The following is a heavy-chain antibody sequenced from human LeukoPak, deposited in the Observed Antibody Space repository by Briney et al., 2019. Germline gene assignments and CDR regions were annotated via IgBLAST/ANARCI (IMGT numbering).Heavy chain of an antibody. CDR3: ARGGIVVVPLDISHHDALDI. D-gene: IGHD2-2*01. CDR1: GGTFSSYA. V-gene: IGHV1-69*01. J-gene: IGHJ3*02. CDR2: IIPVFGTA. Sequence: GSSVKVSCKASGGTFSSYAISWVRQAPGQGLEWMGGIIPVFGTAIYAQKFQGRVTITADESTSTAYMELSTLRSEDTAVYYCARGGIVVVPLDISHHDALDIWGQGTMVTVSS.